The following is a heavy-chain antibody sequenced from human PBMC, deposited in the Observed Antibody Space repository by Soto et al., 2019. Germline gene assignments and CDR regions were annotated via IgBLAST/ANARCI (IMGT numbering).Heavy chain of an antibody. V-gene: IGHV1-18*01. CDR1: GYTFTSYG. J-gene: IGHJ4*02. Sequence: QVHLVQSGAEVKKPGASVKVSCKASGYTFTSYGITWVRQAPGQGLEWMGWISAPNGNTDYAQKLQGRVIVTRDTSTSTAYMELRSLISDDTAVYYCARGRYGDYWGQGARVTVSS. CDR2: ISAPNGNT. CDR3: ARGRYGDY. D-gene: IGHD1-1*01.